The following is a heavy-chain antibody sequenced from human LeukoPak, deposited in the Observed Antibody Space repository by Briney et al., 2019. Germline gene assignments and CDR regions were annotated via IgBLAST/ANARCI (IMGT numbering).Heavy chain of an antibody. J-gene: IGHJ4*02. Sequence: ASVKVSCKASGGTFSSYAISWVRQAPGQGLEWMGGIIPIFGTANYAQKFQGRVTITADESTSTAYMERSSLRSEDTAVYYCARAAYCGGDCYTFDYWGQGTLVTVSS. V-gene: IGHV1-69*13. CDR3: ARAAYCGGDCYTFDY. CDR2: IIPIFGTA. D-gene: IGHD2-21*01. CDR1: GGTFSSYA.